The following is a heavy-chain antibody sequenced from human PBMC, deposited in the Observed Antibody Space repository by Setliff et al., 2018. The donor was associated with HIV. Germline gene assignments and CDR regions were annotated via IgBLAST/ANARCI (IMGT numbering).Heavy chain of an antibody. CDR2: ISTSGSPI. CDR1: GFTFSDYY. CDR3: AKMTPSYYFYMDA. Sequence: PGGSLRLSCAASGFTFSDYYMSWIRQAPGKGLEWVSFISTSGSPIYYADSVKGRFTISRDNAKNSLYLQMHSLRAEDTAIYYCAKMTPSYYFYMDAWCNGTTVTVSS. V-gene: IGHV3-11*04. D-gene: IGHD2-15*01. J-gene: IGHJ6*03.